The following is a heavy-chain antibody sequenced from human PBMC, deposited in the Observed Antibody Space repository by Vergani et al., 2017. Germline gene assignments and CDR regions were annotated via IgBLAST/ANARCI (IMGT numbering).Heavy chain of an antibody. J-gene: IGHJ4*02. D-gene: IGHD3-22*01. Sequence: QVQLQESGPGLVKPSETLSLTCTVSGGSISSYYWSWIRQPPGKGLEWIGYIYYSGSTNYNPSLKSRVTISVDTSKNQFSLKLSSVTAADTAVYYGARWRYYDSSGYSFAFDYWGQGTLVTVSS. CDR1: GGSISSYY. V-gene: IGHV4-59*01. CDR2: IYYSGST. CDR3: ARWRYYDSSGYSFAFDY.